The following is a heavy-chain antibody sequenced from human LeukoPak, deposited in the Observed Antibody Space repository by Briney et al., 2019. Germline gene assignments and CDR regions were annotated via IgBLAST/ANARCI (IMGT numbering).Heavy chain of an antibody. D-gene: IGHD4-17*01. V-gene: IGHV1-18*01. J-gene: IGHJ4*02. CDR1: GYTFTTYN. CDR3: ARGGTVLRPNSPYDY. CDR2: ISGYNGNT. Sequence: ASVKVSCKASGYTFTTYNINWVRQAPGQGLEWMGWISGYNGNTNYAQKFQGRVTMTRDTSTSTVYMELSSLRSDDTAVYYCARGGTVLRPNSPYDYWGQGTLVTVSS.